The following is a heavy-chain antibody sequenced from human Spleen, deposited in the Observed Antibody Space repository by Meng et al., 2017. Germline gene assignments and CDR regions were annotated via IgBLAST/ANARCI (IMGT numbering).Heavy chain of an antibody. J-gene: IGHJ4*02. D-gene: IGHD6-13*01. Sequence: LRLSCAVYGGSFSGYYWSWIRQPPGKGLEWIGEINHSGSTNYNPSLKSRVTISVDTSKNQFSLKLSSVTAADTAVYYCARDSRGSRYYYYDYWGQGTLVTVSS. CDR2: INHSGST. V-gene: IGHV4-34*01. CDR3: ARDSRGSRYYYYDY. CDR1: GGSFSGYY.